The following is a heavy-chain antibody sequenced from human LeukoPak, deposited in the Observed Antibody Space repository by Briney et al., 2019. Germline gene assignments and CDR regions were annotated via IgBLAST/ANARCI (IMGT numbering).Heavy chain of an antibody. CDR2: INHSGST. J-gene: IGHJ4*02. Sequence: SETLSLTCAVYGGSFSGYYWSWIRQPPGKGLEWIGEINHSGSTNYNPSLKSRVTISVDTSKNQFSLKLSSVTAADTAVYYCARGPIWFGELLPRDYWGQGTLVTVSS. V-gene: IGHV4-34*01. CDR1: GGSFSGYY. D-gene: IGHD3-10*01. CDR3: ARGPIWFGELLPRDY.